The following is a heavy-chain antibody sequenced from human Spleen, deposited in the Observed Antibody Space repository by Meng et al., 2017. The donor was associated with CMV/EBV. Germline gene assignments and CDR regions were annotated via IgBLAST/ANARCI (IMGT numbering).Heavy chain of an antibody. D-gene: IGHD3-9*01. CDR1: GYTFTGYY. Sequence: QVQLVQSGAEVKKPGASVKVSCKASGYTFTGYYMHWVRQAPGQGLEWMGWINPNSGGTNYAQEFQGRVTMTRDTSISTAYMELSRLRSDDTAVYYCASGPVLRYFDWLFDYWGQGPLVTVSS. J-gene: IGHJ4*02. V-gene: IGHV1-2*02. CDR2: INPNSGGT. CDR3: ASGPVLRYFDWLFDY.